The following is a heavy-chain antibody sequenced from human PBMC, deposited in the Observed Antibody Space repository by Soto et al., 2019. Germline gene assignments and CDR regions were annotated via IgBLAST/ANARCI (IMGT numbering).Heavy chain of an antibody. Sequence: PGGSLRLSCAASGFTFSSYSMNWVRQAPGKGLEWVSYISSNSSTIYYADSVKGRFTISRDNAKNSLYLQMNSLRAEDTALYYCAKDYGIAVAGADYWGQGTLVTVSS. CDR1: GFTFSSYS. D-gene: IGHD6-19*01. CDR2: ISSNSSTI. V-gene: IGHV3-48*04. J-gene: IGHJ4*02. CDR3: AKDYGIAVAGADY.